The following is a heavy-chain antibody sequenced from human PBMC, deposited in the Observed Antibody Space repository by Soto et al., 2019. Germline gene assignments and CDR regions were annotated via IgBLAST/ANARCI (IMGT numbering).Heavy chain of an antibody. CDR3: ARDDSHCVTMSCPGAWFDP. CDR1: GGSINNYY. CDR2: IHYSGST. J-gene: IGHJ5*02. V-gene: IGHV4-59*01. Sequence: SETLSLTCTVSGGSINNYYWSWIRQSPGKGLEWIGYIHYSGSTKYNPSLKSRVTMSVDTSRNQFSLNLNSVTAADTAVYFCARDDSHCVTMSCPGAWFDPWGQGTLVTVSS. D-gene: IGHD3-22*01.